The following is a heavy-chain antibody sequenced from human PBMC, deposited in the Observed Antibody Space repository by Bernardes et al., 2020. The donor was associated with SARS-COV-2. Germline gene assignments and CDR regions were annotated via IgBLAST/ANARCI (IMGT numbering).Heavy chain of an antibody. J-gene: IGHJ4*02. V-gene: IGHV3-23*01. CDR1: GFTFSNYA. CDR3: AKKRGPSGLYFDY. D-gene: IGHD3-22*01. Sequence: GGSLRLSCAASGFTFSNYAMHWVRQAPGKGLEWVSGISTTGENTYYADSMKGRFTISRDNSKNTLSLQMNSLTAEDTAVYFCAKKRGPSGLYFDYWGQGTLVTVSS. CDR2: ISTTGENT.